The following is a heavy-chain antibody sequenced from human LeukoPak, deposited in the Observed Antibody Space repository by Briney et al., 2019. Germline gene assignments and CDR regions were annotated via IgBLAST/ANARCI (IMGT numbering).Heavy chain of an antibody. V-gene: IGHV3-23*01. J-gene: IGHJ6*02. Sequence: GGSLRLSCAASGFTFSNYAMSRVRQAPGRGLDWVSTLSDSGSSTYYADSVKGRFTISRDNSKNTLYLQMDSLRVEDTAIYYCAKVPYSDYGSGRPPFMDVWGQGTTVAVSS. D-gene: IGHD3-10*01. CDR3: AKVPYSDYGSGRPPFMDV. CDR2: LSDSGSST. CDR1: GFTFSNYA.